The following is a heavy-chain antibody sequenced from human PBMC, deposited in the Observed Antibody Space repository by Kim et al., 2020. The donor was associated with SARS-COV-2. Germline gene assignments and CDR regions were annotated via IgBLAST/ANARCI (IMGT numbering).Heavy chain of an antibody. CDR3: ARSPLTIFGVVTAVDI. CDR1: GGSISSGGYY. J-gene: IGHJ3*02. V-gene: IGHV4-31*03. CDR2: IYYSGST. Sequence: SETLSLTCTVSGGSISSGGYYWSWIRQHPGKGLEWIGYIYYSGSTYYNPSLKSRVTISVDTSKNQFSLKLSSVTAADTAVYYCARSPLTIFGVVTAVDIWGQGTMVTVPS. D-gene: IGHD3-3*01.